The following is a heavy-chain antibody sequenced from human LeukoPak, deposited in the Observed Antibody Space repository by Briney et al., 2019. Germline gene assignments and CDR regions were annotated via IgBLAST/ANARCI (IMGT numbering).Heavy chain of an antibody. D-gene: IGHD6-25*01. CDR3: ARQPGSRAASAI. V-gene: IGHV4-59*08. Sequence: PSETQSLTCTVSGVSMTNYYWSWIRQPPGKGLEWIAYSHNSGETKYNPSLKSRITISVDTSKNEFSLKLSSVTAADTAVYYCARQPGSRAASAIWGEGTTVTVSA. J-gene: IGHJ3*02. CDR2: SHNSGET. CDR1: GVSMTNYY.